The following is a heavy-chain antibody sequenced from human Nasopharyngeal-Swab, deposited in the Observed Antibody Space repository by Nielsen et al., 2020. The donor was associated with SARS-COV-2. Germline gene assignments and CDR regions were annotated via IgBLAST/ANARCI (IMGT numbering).Heavy chain of an antibody. V-gene: IGHV1-2*06. Sequence: ASVKVSCKASGYTFTGYYMHWVRQAPGQGLEWMGRINPNSGGTNYAQKFQGRVTMTRDTSASTAYMELSSLRSEDTAVYYCARVATVITWYYYYYGMDVWGQGTTVTVSS. D-gene: IGHD4-17*01. CDR3: ARVATVITWYYYYYGMDV. CDR1: GYTFTGYY. J-gene: IGHJ6*02. CDR2: INPNSGGT.